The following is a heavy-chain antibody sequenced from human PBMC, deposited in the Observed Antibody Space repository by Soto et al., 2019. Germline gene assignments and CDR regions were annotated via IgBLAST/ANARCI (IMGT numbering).Heavy chain of an antibody. Sequence: PGGSLRLSCAGSGITFSSYAMSWVRQAPGKGLEWVSVISGSGGNTYYADSVKGRFTISRDNSKNMLYLQMDSLGAEDTAVYYCAKPNLYCSSTSCYDNWGQGTLVTVSS. CDR1: GITFSSYA. D-gene: IGHD2-2*01. J-gene: IGHJ4*02. CDR3: AKPNLYCSSTSCYDN. V-gene: IGHV3-23*01. CDR2: ISGSGGNT.